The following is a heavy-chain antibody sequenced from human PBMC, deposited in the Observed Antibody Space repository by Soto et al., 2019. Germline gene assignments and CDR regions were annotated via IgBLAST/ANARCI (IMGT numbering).Heavy chain of an antibody. J-gene: IGHJ6*02. CDR1: GGSISSGGYY. CDR2: TYHSGST. Sequence: QVQLQESGPGLVKPSQTLSLTCTVSGGSISSGGYYLSLIRQHPGKGLEWIGYTYHSGSTYYNPSLKSRVTISVDTSKKQFSLKLSSVTAAYTAVYYCARDFTDSSGPTHGMDVWGQGTTVTVSS. V-gene: IGHV4-31*03. D-gene: IGHD6-19*01. CDR3: ARDFTDSSGPTHGMDV.